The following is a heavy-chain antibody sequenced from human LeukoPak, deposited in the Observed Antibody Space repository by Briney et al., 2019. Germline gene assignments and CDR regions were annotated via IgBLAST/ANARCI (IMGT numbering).Heavy chain of an antibody. CDR2: INPNRGGT. D-gene: IGHD2-8*01. CDR1: GYTFTGYY. Sequence: ASVKVSCKASGYTFTGYYMHWVRQAPGQGLEWMGWINPNRGGTNYAQKFQGRVTMTRDTSISTAYMELSRLRSDDTAVYYCARGGSLMVYAMDYYYGMDVWGQGTTVTVSS. V-gene: IGHV1-2*02. J-gene: IGHJ6*02. CDR3: ARGGSLMVYAMDYYYGMDV.